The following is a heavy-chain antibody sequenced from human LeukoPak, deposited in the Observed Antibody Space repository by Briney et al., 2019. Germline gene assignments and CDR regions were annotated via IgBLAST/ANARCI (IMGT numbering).Heavy chain of an antibody. CDR1: GFTFRSYE. J-gene: IGHJ4*02. CDR2: ISSSGGTI. Sequence: GGSLRLSCAASGFTFRSYEMNWVRQAPGKGLEWVSYISSSGGTIYYADSVKGRFTISRDNAKNSLYLQMNSLRAEDTAIYYCAKDPLLRGATYDYWGQGTLVTVSS. V-gene: IGHV3-48*03. D-gene: IGHD1-26*01. CDR3: AKDPLLRGATYDY.